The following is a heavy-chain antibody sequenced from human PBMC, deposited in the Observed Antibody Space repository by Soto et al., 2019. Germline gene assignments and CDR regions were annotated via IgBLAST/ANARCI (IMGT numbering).Heavy chain of an antibody. CDR3: ARDYDSSGDY. D-gene: IGHD3-22*01. CDR1: GGPLPTSSYS. CDR2: IYYSGST. J-gene: IGHJ4*02. V-gene: IGHV4-39*01. Sequence: ASETLSLPCTVPGGPLPTSSYSRGWIRQPPGKGLEWIGSIYYSGSTYYNPSLKSRVTISVDTSKNQFSLKLSSVTAADTAVYYCARDYDSSGDYWGQGTLVTVSS.